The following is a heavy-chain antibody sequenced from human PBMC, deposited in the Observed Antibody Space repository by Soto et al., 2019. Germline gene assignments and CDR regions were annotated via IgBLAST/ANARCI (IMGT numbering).Heavy chain of an antibody. Sequence: SETLSLTCTVSNGSISNYYWSWMRQTPQKGLEWLGHIYLSGTTNYHPSLIDRATIAVDPSKNQFSLNLRSATAADTAVYFCARSYGDFWSGPSTPAYWGQGTLVTVSS. CDR1: NGSISNYY. J-gene: IGHJ1*01. D-gene: IGHD3-3*01. V-gene: IGHV4-59*12. CDR3: ARSYGDFWSGPSTPAY. CDR2: IYLSGTT.